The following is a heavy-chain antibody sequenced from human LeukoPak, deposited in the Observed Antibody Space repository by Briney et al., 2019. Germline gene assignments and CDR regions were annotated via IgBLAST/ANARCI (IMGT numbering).Heavy chain of an antibody. J-gene: IGHJ4*02. V-gene: IGHV3-21*01. D-gene: IGHD3-9*01. CDR3: ARDRPYDILTGYTPNGVDY. CDR1: GFTFSSYS. CDR2: ISSSSSYI. Sequence: GGSLRLSCAASGFTFSSYSMNWVRQAPGKGLEWVSSISSSSSYIYYADSVKGRFTISRDNAKNSLYLQMNSLRAEDTAVYYCARDRPYDILTGYTPNGVDYWGQGTLVTVSS.